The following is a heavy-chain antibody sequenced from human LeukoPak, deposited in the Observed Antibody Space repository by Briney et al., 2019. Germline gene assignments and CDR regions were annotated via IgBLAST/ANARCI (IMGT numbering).Heavy chain of an antibody. CDR2: IYYSGST. J-gene: IGHJ3*02. CDR3: ARVHDYGDYPDAFDI. D-gene: IGHD4-17*01. Sequence: SETQSLTCTVSGGSISSYYWSWIRQPPGKGLEWIGYIYYSGSTNYNPSLKSRVTISVDTSKNQFSLKLSSVTAADTAVYYCARVHDYGDYPDAFDIWGQGTMVTVSS. V-gene: IGHV4-59*01. CDR1: GGSISSYY.